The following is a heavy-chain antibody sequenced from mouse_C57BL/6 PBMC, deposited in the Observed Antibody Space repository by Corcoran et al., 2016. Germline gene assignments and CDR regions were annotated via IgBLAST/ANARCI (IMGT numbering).Heavy chain of an antibody. CDR2: INTYSGVP. Sequence: QIQLVQSGPELKKPGETVKISCKASGYTFTTYGMSWVKQAPGKGLKWMGWINTYSGVPTYADDFKGRFAFSLETSASTAYLQINNLKNEDTATYFCARLYDYDPFDYWGQGTTLTVSS. V-gene: IGHV9-3*01. CDR3: ARLYDYDPFDY. D-gene: IGHD2-4*01. J-gene: IGHJ2*01. CDR1: GYTFTTYG.